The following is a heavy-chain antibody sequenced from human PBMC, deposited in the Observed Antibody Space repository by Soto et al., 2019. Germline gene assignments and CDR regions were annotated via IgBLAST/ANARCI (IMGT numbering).Heavy chain of an antibody. CDR1: AYTFTNYA. CDR3: ATGLLGYCSGGSCYSDS. CDR2: ISGDNGNT. Sequence: QVPLVQSGAEVKKPGASVRVSCQTSAYTFTNYAVSWVRQAPGQGLEWMGWISGDNGNTIYAQKFQGRVTMTTDTSTRKACRELRSLRSDDTAVYYCATGLLGYCSGGSCYSDSWGQGTLVTVSS. V-gene: IGHV1-18*01. J-gene: IGHJ4*02. D-gene: IGHD2-15*01.